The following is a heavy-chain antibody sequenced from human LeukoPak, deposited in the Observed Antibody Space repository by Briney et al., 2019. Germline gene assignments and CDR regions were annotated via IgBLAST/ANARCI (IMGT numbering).Heavy chain of an antibody. Sequence: ASVKVSCKASGYTFTGYYIHWVRQAPGQGLEWMGWINPNSGGTNYAQRFQGRVTMTTDRSISTVYVELNRLKSDDTSVYYCARPRTGWLNDAFDLWGQGTVVTVSS. CDR3: ARPRTGWLNDAFDL. V-gene: IGHV1-2*02. J-gene: IGHJ3*01. D-gene: IGHD6-19*01. CDR1: GYTFTGYY. CDR2: INPNSGGT.